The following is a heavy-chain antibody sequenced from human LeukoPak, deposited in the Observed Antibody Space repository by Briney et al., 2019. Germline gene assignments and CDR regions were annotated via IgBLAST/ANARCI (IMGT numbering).Heavy chain of an antibody. V-gene: IGHV4-38-2*02. J-gene: IGHJ4*02. Sequence: SETLSFTCTVSGYSISSGYYWGWIRQPPGKGLEWIGSIYHSGSTYYNPSLKSRVTISVDTSKNQFSLKLSSVTAADTAVYYCAREADYDILTGYYSGPDYWGQGTLVTVSS. CDR3: AREADYDILTGYYSGPDY. CDR1: GYSISSGYY. CDR2: IYHSGST. D-gene: IGHD3-9*01.